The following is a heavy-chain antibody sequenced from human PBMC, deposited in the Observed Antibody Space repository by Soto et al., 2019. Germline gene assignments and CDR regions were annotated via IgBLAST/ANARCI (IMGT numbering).Heavy chain of an antibody. D-gene: IGHD3-10*01. J-gene: IGHJ2*01. CDR1: GFTFSDYA. CDR3: AKPGAGLEAPGPPRANVEL. V-gene: IGHV3-30*18. CDR2: ISYDGSDK. Sequence: QEQLVESGGGVVQPGGSLRLSCAASGFTFSDYAVHWVRQAPGKGLEWVAMISYDGSDKYYADSVKGRCAISRDNSRNTLSLPLNSLRPEDTAVYHCAKPGAGLEAPGPPRANVELGGRGTLVTVSS.